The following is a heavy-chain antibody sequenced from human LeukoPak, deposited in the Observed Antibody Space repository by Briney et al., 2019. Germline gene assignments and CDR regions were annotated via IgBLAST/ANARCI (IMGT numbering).Heavy chain of an antibody. D-gene: IGHD4-23*01. CDR1: GGSISSSSYY. CDR3: ARGRGGNPDHYFDY. V-gene: IGHV4-39*07. J-gene: IGHJ4*02. CDR2: IYYSGST. Sequence: PSETLSLTCTVSGGSISSSSYYWGWIRQPPGKGLEWIGSIYYSGSTNYNPSLKSRVTISVDTSKNQFSLKLSSVTAADTAVYYCARGRGGNPDHYFDYWGQGTLVTVSS.